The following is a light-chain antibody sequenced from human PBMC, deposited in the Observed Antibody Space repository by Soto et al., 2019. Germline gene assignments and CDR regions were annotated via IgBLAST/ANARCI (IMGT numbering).Light chain of an antibody. CDR2: ANI. CDR1: NTNIGAGYD. Sequence: QSVLTQPPSVSGAPGQRVSISCTGTNTNIGAGYDVNWYQLLPGTAPKLLIYANINRPSGVPDRFSGSKSGASAFLVITGLQAEDGADYYCPSYDSRLRAWKVFGGGTKLTVL. V-gene: IGLV1-40*01. CDR3: PSYDSRLRAWKV. J-gene: IGLJ3*02.